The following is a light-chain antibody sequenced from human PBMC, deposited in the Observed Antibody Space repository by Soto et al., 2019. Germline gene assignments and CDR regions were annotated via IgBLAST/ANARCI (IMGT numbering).Light chain of an antibody. J-gene: IGKJ1*01. CDR1: QYINTR. CDR3: HQRQSSPRT. CDR2: QTS. Sequence: EMVLTQSPAALCSFPGDRVTVCGRASQYINTRLAWYQHRPGQSPRLLIYQTSIRAAGIPARFSASGSGTDFTLTISDVQPEDFALSYCHQRQSSPRTFGQGTKVDSK. V-gene: IGKV3-11*01.